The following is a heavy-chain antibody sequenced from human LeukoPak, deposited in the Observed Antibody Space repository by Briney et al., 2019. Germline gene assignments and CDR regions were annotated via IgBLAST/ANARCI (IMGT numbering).Heavy chain of an antibody. D-gene: IGHD6-13*01. J-gene: IGHJ2*01. V-gene: IGHV4-59*12. CDR3: ARVSSSWYQDWYFDL. CDR1: GGSISSYY. Sequence: SETLSLTCTVSGGSISSYYWSWIRQPPGKGLGWIGYIYYSGSTNYNPSLKSRVIMSVDTSKNQFSLKLSSVTAADTAVYYCARVSSSWYQDWYFDLWGRGTLVTVSS. CDR2: IYYSGST.